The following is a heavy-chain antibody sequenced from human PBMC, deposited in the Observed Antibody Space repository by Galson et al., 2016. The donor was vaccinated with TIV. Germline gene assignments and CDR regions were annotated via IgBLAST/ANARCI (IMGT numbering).Heavy chain of an antibody. CDR3: ARGETRFGGKAVY. J-gene: IGHJ4*02. CDR2: ISFDGGEK. D-gene: IGHD4-23*01. Sequence: SLRLSCAASGFTFRNYAVHWVRQAPGKGLEWVGCISFDGGEKHYPDSAKGRFTISRDNSKNTLDLQINSLRAEDTAVYYCARGETRFGGKAVYWGQGTVVIVSS. CDR1: GFTFRNYA. V-gene: IGHV3-30*14.